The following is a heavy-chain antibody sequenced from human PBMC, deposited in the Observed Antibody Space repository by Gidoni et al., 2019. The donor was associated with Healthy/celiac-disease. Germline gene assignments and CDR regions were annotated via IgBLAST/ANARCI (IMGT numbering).Heavy chain of an antibody. Sequence: QVQLVESGGGVVQPGRSLRLSCAASGFTFSSYAMHWVRQAPGKGLEWVAVISYDGSNKYYADSVKGRFTISRDNSKNTLYLQMNSLRAEDTAVYYCARGYSSSWYSPETYNWFDPWGQGTLVTVSS. D-gene: IGHD6-13*01. CDR3: ARGYSSSWYSPETYNWFDP. CDR2: ISYDGSNK. J-gene: IGHJ5*02. V-gene: IGHV3-30-3*01. CDR1: GFTFSSYA.